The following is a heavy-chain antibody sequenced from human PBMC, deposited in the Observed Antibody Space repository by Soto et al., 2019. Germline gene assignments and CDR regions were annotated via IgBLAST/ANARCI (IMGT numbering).Heavy chain of an antibody. CDR1: GYSFTSYW. CDR3: ALVSGYYYGPSDY. CDR2: IDPSDSYT. D-gene: IGHD3-22*01. J-gene: IGHJ4*02. V-gene: IGHV5-10-1*01. Sequence: GESLKISCKVSGYSFTSYWISCVRQMPGKGLEWMGRIDPSDSYTNYSPSFQGHVTISADKSISTAYLQWSSLKASDTAMYYCALVSGYYYGPSDYWGQGTLVTVSS.